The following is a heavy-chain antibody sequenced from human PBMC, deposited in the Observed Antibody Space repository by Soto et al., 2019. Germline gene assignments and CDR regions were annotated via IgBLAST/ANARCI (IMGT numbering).Heavy chain of an antibody. CDR1: GFTFSIYP. CDR2: CSGSGGTT. Sequence: EVQLLDSGGDLVHPGGSLKPSCVASGFTFSIYPMSWVAKAPGEGLQWVSTCSGSGGTTYYVDSVKGRFSVSRDNSKNTLYLQMNSLRVEDTAVYYCAKVDYFDFWSGSWFDPWGQGTLVTVSS. J-gene: IGHJ5*02. CDR3: AKVDYFDFWSGSWFDP. D-gene: IGHD3-3*01. V-gene: IGHV3-23*01.